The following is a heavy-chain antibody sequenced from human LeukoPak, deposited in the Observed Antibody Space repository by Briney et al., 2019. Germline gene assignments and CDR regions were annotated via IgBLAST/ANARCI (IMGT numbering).Heavy chain of an antibody. CDR1: GYIFTKDW. CDR3: ARAYSSSWYH. V-gene: IGHV5-51*01. J-gene: IGHJ5*02. D-gene: IGHD6-13*01. CDR2: IHPGGVDA. Sequence: GEPLQISSKAPGYIFTKDWIGWVRPRTGKGRGWMGMIHPGGVDATYSPSFQGQVTISADKSIGTAYLQWSSLKASDTAMYYCARAYSSSWYHWGQGTLVTVSS.